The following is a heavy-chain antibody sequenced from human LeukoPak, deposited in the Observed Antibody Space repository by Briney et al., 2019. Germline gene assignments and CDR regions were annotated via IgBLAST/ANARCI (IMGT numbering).Heavy chain of an antibody. V-gene: IGHV3-53*01. CDR2: IYSGGST. D-gene: IGHD3-9*01. CDR3: ASSRVLGYYDILTGYSYFDY. CDR1: GFTVSSNY. Sequence: PGGSLRLSCAASGFTVSSNYVSWVRQAPGKGLEWVSVIYSGGSTYYADSVKGRFTISRDNSKNTLYLQMNSLRAEDTAVYYCASSRVLGYYDILTGYSYFDYWGQGTLVTVSS. J-gene: IGHJ4*02.